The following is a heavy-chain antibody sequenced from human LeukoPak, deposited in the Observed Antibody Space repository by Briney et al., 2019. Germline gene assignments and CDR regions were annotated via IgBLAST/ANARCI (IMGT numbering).Heavy chain of an antibody. CDR3: AKDDGDGYYYGMDV. J-gene: IGHJ6*02. Sequence: QSGGSLRLSCAASGFTLKTYGIHWVRQSPGQGLEWVAVIWADGTLKYYADSVRGRFTISRDNAKNSLYLQMNSLRAEDTAVYYCAKDDGDGYYYGMDVWGQGTTVTVSS. CDR2: IWADGTLK. D-gene: IGHD4-17*01. V-gene: IGHV3-33*03. CDR1: GFTLKTYG.